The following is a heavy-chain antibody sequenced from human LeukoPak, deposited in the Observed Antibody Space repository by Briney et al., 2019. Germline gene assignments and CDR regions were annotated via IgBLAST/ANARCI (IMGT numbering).Heavy chain of an antibody. J-gene: IGHJ4*02. CDR2: IYYSGST. D-gene: IGHD6-19*01. V-gene: IGHV4-39*07. Sequence: SETLSLTCTVSGGSISSSSYYWGWIRQPPGKGLEWIGSIYYSGSTYYNPSLKSRVTISVDTSKNQFSLKLTSVTAADTAVYYCARAAYSNGWYRPPGTYYFDYWGQGTLVTVSS. CDR3: ARAAYSNGWYRPPGTYYFDY. CDR1: GGSISSSSYY.